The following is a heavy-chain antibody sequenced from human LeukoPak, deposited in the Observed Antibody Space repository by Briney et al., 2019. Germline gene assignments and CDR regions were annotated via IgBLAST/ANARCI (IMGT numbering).Heavy chain of an antibody. CDR1: GGSISSSSYY. CDR3: ARGQHQDIVVPFDP. Sequence: SETLSLTCTVSGGSISSSSYYWGWIRQPPGKGLEWIGSIYYSGSTYYNPSLKSRVTISVDTSKNQFSLKLSSVTAADTAVYYCARGQHQDIVVPFDPWGQGTLVTVSS. D-gene: IGHD5-12*01. CDR2: IYYSGST. V-gene: IGHV4-39*07. J-gene: IGHJ5*02.